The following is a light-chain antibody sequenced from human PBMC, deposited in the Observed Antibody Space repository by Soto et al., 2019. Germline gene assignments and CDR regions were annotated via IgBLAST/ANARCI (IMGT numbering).Light chain of an antibody. V-gene: IGLV2-8*01. CDR2: GVS. J-gene: IGLJ1*01. CDR1: NSDVGGYKY. Sequence: QSALTQPPSASGSPGQSVTISCTGTNSDVGGYKYVSWYQHHPGKAPKLIIYGVSKRPSGVPDRFSGSKSGNTASLTVSGLQAEDEADYYCTSYAGSNTRVFGTGTKLTVL. CDR3: TSYAGSNTRV.